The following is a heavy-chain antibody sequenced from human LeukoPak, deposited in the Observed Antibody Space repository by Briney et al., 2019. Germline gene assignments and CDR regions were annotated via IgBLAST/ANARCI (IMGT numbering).Heavy chain of an antibody. CDR3: ADLGITMIGGV. V-gene: IGHV3-7*01. Sequence: GGSLRLSCAASGFTVSSNYMSWVRQAPGKGLEGVANIKQDGSEKYYVDSVKGRFTISRDNAKNSLYMKMNSLRAEDTAVYYCADLGITMIGGVWGKGTTVTISS. CDR2: IKQDGSEK. J-gene: IGHJ6*04. D-gene: IGHD3-10*02. CDR1: GFTVSSNY.